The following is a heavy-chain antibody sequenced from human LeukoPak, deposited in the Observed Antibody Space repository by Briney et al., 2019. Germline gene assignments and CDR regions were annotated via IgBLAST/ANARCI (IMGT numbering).Heavy chain of an antibody. CDR3: ARGGIAAAGTFDY. Sequence: GASVKVSCKASGGTFSSYAISWVRQDPGQGLEWMGGIIPIFGTANYAQKFQGRVTITADESTSTAYMELSSLRSEDTAVYYCARGGIAAAGTFDYWGQGTLVTVSS. CDR1: GGTFSSYA. D-gene: IGHD6-13*01. CDR2: IIPIFGTA. V-gene: IGHV1-69*01. J-gene: IGHJ4*02.